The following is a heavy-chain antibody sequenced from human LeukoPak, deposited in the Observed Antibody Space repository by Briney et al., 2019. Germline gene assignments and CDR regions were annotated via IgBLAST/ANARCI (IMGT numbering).Heavy chain of an antibody. CDR2: ISGSGGST. CDR3: AKVTPYYYDSSGNSY. Sequence: GGSLRLSCVASGFTFTKCAMSWIRQAPGKGLEWVSAISGSGGSTYYADSVKGRFTISRDNSKNTLYLQMNSLRAEDTAVYYCAKVTPYYYDSSGNSYWGQGTLVTVSS. CDR1: GFTFTKCA. V-gene: IGHV3-23*01. J-gene: IGHJ4*02. D-gene: IGHD3-22*01.